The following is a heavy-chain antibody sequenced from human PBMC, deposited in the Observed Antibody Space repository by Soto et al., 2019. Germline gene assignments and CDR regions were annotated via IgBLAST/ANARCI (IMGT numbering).Heavy chain of an antibody. V-gene: IGHV1-69*13. CDR3: AKGPYSSSSYYYYYYGMDV. D-gene: IGHD6-6*01. CDR1: GGTFSSYA. CDR2: IIPIFGTA. Sequence: ASVKVSCKASGGTFSSYAISWVRQAPGQGLEWMGGIIPIFGTANYAQKFQGRVTITADESTSTAYMELSSLRSEDTAVYYCAKGPYSSSSYYYYYYGMDVWGQGTTVTVSS. J-gene: IGHJ6*02.